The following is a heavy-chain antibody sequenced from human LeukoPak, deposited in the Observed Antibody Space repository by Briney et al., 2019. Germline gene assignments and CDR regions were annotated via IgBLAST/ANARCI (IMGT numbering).Heavy chain of an antibody. CDR1: GFTFSSYG. CDR3: AKDPGGSSSYDAFDI. D-gene: IGHD6-6*01. CDR2: IRYDGSNK. V-gene: IGHV3-30*02. J-gene: IGHJ3*02. Sequence: GGSLRLSCAASGFTFSSYGMHWVRQAPGKGLEWVAFIRYDGSNKYYADSVKGRFTISRDNSKNTLYLQMNSLRAEDTAVYYCAKDPGGSSSYDAFDIWGQGTMVTVSS.